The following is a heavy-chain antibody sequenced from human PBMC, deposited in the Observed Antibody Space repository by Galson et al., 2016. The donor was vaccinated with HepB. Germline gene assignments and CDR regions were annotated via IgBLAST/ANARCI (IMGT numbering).Heavy chain of an antibody. Sequence: SVKVSCKASEYTFSNHDINWVRQATGQGLEWMGWMNPHTSNTGFAQTFQGRVTMSRDTSISTVHMELSSLRSEDTAVYYCARGRGSITYYHFDLWGPGTMVTVSS. D-gene: IGHD3-22*01. CDR2: MNPHTSNT. CDR3: ARGRGSITYYHFDL. CDR1: EYTFSNHD. J-gene: IGHJ3*01. V-gene: IGHV1-8*01.